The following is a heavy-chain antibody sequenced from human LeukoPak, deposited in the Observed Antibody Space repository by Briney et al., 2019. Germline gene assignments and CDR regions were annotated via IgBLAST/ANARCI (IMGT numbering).Heavy chain of an antibody. Sequence: ASVKVSCKASGGTFSSYAISWVRQAPGQGLEWMGGIIPIFGTANYAQKFQGRVTITTDESTSTAYMELSSLRSEDTAVYYCARGRGGSYRNWFDPWGQETLVTVSS. CDR2: IIPIFGTA. J-gene: IGHJ5*02. D-gene: IGHD1-26*01. V-gene: IGHV1-69*05. CDR1: GGTFSSYA. CDR3: ARGRGGSYRNWFDP.